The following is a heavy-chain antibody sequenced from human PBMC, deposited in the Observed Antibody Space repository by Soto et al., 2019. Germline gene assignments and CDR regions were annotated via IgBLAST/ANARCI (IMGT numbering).Heavy chain of an antibody. D-gene: IGHD6-13*01. CDR2: INSDGSST. J-gene: IGHJ6*02. V-gene: IGHV3-74*01. Sequence: GLSLRNSCTSSASTSRGNCTHLDRQTRTKDLMWVSRINSDGSSTSYADSVKGRFTISRDNAKYTLYLQMNSLRAEDTAVYYCARERIAAAGLYYYYYGMDVWGQGTTVTVSS. CDR1: ASTSRGNC. CDR3: ARERIAAAGLYYYYYGMDV.